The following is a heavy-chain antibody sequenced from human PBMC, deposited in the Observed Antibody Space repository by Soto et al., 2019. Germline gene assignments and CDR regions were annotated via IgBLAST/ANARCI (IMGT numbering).Heavy chain of an antibody. V-gene: IGHV3-74*01. CDR2: LGGGGSMT. CDR1: GFNFSPYW. Sequence: EVQLVESGGGLVQPGESLRLSCAASGFNFSPYWMHWVRHVPGKGLGWISHLGGGGSMTIYAASVKGRFTISRDDATNTRYLQMNILRAEDTSVYYCVRDRGSPDSFDIWGQGTKVTVSS. CDR3: VRDRGSPDSFDI. D-gene: IGHD3-10*01. J-gene: IGHJ3*02.